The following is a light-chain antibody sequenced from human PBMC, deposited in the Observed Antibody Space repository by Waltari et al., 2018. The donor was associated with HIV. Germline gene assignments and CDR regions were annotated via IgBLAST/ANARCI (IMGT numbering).Light chain of an antibody. V-gene: IGLV5-45*01. CDR2: YRSDSAK. CDR3: MIWHSSAWV. J-gene: IGLJ3*02. Sequence: QAVLTQPASLSASPGASASLTCTLRSGINVGTYRIYWYQQKPGSPPRYLLRYRSDSAKEQGSGVPSRFAGSKDASANAGILLISGLQSEDEADYYCMIWHSSAWVFGGGTKLTVL. CDR1: SGINVGTYR.